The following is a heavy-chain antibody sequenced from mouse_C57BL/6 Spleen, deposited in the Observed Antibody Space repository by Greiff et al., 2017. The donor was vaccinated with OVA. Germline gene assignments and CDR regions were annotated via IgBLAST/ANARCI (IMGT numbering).Heavy chain of an antibody. CDR2: ISSGSSTI. D-gene: IGHD4-1*01. V-gene: IGHV5-17*01. CDR1: GFTFSDYG. J-gene: IGHJ2*01. Sequence: EVQVVESGGGLVKPGGSLKLSCGASGFTFSDYGMHWVRQAPEKGLEWVAYISSGSSTIYYADTVKGRFTISRDNAKNTLFLQMTSLRSEDTAMYYCARDGTGTGGNYFDYWGQGTTLTVSS. CDR3: ARDGTGTGGNYFDY.